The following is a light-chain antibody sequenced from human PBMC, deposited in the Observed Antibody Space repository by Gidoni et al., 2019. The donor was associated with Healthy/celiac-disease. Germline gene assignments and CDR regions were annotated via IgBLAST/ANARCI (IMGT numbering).Light chain of an antibody. CDR2: AAS. CDR1: TSISSY. CDR3: QQSYSTPRT. J-gene: IGKJ1*01. V-gene: IGKV1-39*01. Sequence: DIQLTQSPSSLSASVGDRVTITCRASTSISSYLNWYQQKPGKAPKLLIYAASSLQSGVPSRFSGSGSGTDFTLTISRLQPEDFATYYCQQSYSTPRTFGQGTKVEIK.